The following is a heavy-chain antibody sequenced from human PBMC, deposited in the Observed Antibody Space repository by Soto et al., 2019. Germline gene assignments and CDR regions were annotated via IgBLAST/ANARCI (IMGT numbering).Heavy chain of an antibody. V-gene: IGHV4-30-2*01. D-gene: IGHD3-22*01. CDR2: IYHSGST. CDR1: GGSISSGGYS. Sequence: SETLSLTCAVSGGSISSGGYSWSWIRQPPGKGLEWIGYIYHSGSTYYNPSLKSRVTISVDRSKNQFSLKLSSVTAADTAVYYCARAETYASSGYYNKWFDPWGQGTLVTVSS. J-gene: IGHJ5*02. CDR3: ARAETYASSGYYNKWFDP.